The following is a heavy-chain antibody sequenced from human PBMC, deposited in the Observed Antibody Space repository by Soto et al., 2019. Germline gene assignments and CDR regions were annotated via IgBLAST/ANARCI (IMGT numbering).Heavy chain of an antibody. CDR1: GGSTSSYY. CDR2: IYYSGST. CDR3: ARSSGYHLDY. Sequence: PSETLSLTCTVSGGSTSSYYWSWIRQPPGKGLEWIGYIYYSGSTNYNPSLKSRVTISVDTSKNQFSLKLSSVTAADTAVYYCARSSGYHLDYWGQGTLVTVS. D-gene: IGHD5-12*01. J-gene: IGHJ4*02. V-gene: IGHV4-59*01.